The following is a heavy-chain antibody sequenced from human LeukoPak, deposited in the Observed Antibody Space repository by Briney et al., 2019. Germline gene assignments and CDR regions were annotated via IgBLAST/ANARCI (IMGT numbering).Heavy chain of an antibody. CDR2: IIPIFGTA. D-gene: IGHD3-22*01. CDR1: GGTFSIYA. J-gene: IGHJ5*02. CDR3: AGVRYDSSGYRPENWFDP. Sequence: ASVTVSFKASGGTFSIYAISWVRQAPGQGLEWMGGIIPIFGTANYAQKFQGRVTITADESTSTAYMELSSLRSEDTAVYYCAGVRYDSSGYRPENWFDPWGQGTLVTVSS. V-gene: IGHV1-69*01.